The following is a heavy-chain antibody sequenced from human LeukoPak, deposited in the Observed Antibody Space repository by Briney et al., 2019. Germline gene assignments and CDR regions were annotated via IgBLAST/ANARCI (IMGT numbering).Heavy chain of an antibody. CDR3: ARDSSGWYNPVGAFDI. V-gene: IGHV1-18*01. CDR1: GYTFTSYG. Sequence: GASVKVSCKASGYTFTSYGISWVRQAPGQGFEWMGWISAYNGNTNYAQKLQGRVTMTTDTSTSIAYMELRSLRSDDTAVYYCARDSSGWYNPVGAFDIWGQGTMVTVSS. CDR2: ISAYNGNT. D-gene: IGHD6-19*01. J-gene: IGHJ3*02.